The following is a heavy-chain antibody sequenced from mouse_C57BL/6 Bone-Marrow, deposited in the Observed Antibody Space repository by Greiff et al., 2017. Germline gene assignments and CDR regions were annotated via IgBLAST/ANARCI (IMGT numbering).Heavy chain of an antibody. Sequence: VQLQQPGAELVKPGASVKMSCKASGYTFTSYWITWVKQRPGQGLEWIGDIYPGSGSTNYNEKFKSKATLTVDTSSSTAYMQLSSLTSEDSAVYDCARGCIDSNYWYFDVWGTGTTVTVSS. J-gene: IGHJ1*03. CDR3: ARGCIDSNYWYFDV. D-gene: IGHD2-5*01. CDR1: GYTFTSYW. V-gene: IGHV1-55*01. CDR2: IYPGSGST.